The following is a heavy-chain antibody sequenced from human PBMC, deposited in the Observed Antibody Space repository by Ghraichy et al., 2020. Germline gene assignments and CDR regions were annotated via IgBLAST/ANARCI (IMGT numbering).Heavy chain of an antibody. J-gene: IGHJ4*02. CDR3: ARERREATIMLGDY. Sequence: GGSLRLSCAASGFTFSSYAMHWVRQAPGKGLEWVAVDGNNKYYADSVKGRFTVSRDNSKNTLYLQMNSLRAEDTAVYYCARERREATIMLGDYWGRGTLVTSSS. CDR2: DGNNK. CDR1: GFTFSSYA. V-gene: IGHV3-30-3*01. D-gene: IGHD1-26*01.